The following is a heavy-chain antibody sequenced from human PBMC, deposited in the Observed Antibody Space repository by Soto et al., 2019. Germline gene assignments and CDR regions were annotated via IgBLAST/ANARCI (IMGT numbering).Heavy chain of an antibody. D-gene: IGHD6-19*01. CDR2: ISAYNGNT. V-gene: IGHV1-18*01. CDR1: GYTFTSYG. CDR3: ESESAVAALDP. J-gene: IGHJ5*02. Sequence: QVQLVQSGAEVKKPGASVKVSCKASGYTFTSYGITWVRQAPGQGLEWMGWISAYNGNTNSAQKPQGRVTMTTDTSPSTAYMELKSLRSDDTAVYYCESESAVAALDPWGQGTLVTVSS.